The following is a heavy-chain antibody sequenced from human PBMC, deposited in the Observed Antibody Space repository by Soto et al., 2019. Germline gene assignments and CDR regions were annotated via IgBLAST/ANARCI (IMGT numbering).Heavy chain of an antibody. CDR1: GFTFSVFA. CDR3: AKDRGTGDYGVNAVDI. D-gene: IGHD7-27*01. Sequence: EVQLLESGGGLVQPGGSLRLSCAASGFTFSVFAMSWVRQAPGKGLELVSTISGRGENTYYADSVKGRFTISRDNSKNTLSMQMTSLRGEDTAVYYCAKDRGTGDYGVNAVDIWGQGTMVTVAS. CDR2: ISGRGENT. J-gene: IGHJ3*02. V-gene: IGHV3-23*01.